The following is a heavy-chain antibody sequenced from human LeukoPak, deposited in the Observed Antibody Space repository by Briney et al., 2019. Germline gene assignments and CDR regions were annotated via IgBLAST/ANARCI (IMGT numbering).Heavy chain of an antibody. J-gene: IGHJ4*02. CDR1: GYSISSGYY. D-gene: IGHD3-10*01. CDR2: IYYSGST. V-gene: IGHV4-38-2*02. Sequence: SETLSVTCTVSGYSISSGYYWGWIRQPPGKGLEWFGSIYYSGSTFYTPSLKSRVTLSLDTSKNQFSLSLRSVTAADTAVYYCARGSLLWCGGKMEYYFDYWGQGTPLTVSS. CDR3: ARGSLLWCGGKMEYYFDY.